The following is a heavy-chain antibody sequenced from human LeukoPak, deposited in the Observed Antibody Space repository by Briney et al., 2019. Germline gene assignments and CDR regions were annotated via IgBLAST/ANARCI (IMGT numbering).Heavy chain of an antibody. CDR1: GYSFTGYY. CDR3: ARADRLHGGPYLIGP. J-gene: IGHJ4*02. Sequence: ASVKVSCKTSGYSFTGYYMHWVRQAPGQGLEWMGWINPNSGGTSSAQKFQGRVTMTRDTSITTVYMEVSWLTSDDTAIYYCARADRLHGGPYLIGPGGQGTLVTVSS. CDR2: INPNSGGT. V-gene: IGHV1-2*02. D-gene: IGHD2-21*01.